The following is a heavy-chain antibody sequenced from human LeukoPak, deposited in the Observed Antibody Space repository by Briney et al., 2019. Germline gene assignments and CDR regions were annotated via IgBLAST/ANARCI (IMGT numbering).Heavy chain of an antibody. CDR2: LYHSGCT. V-gene: IGHV4-38-2*01. CDR1: GYSISSGYY. Sequence: PSETLSLTCAVSGYSISSGYYWGWIRQPPGKGLEWSGCLYHSGCTCYNPSLKSRVTISVDTCKNQLSLRLSSVTAADTAVYYCARVGSTSTNWFDPWGQGTLVTVSS. CDR3: ARVGSTSTNWFDP. J-gene: IGHJ5*02. D-gene: IGHD2-2*01.